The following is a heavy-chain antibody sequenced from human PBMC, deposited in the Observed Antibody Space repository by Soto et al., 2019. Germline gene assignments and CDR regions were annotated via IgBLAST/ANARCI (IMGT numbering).Heavy chain of an antibody. CDR1: GFTFSDYY. J-gene: IGHJ5*02. CDR3: ARGLHRGHSNSWYH. Sequence: QVQLVESGGGLVKPGGSLRLSCAASGFTFSDYYMTWIRQAPGKGLEWVSYISSISSYTYYADSVEGRFTISRDNAESSLFLQMNNVRAEDTAVYYCARGLHRGHSNSWYHWGQGTLVTVSS. V-gene: IGHV3-11*05. CDR2: ISSISSYT. D-gene: IGHD6-13*01.